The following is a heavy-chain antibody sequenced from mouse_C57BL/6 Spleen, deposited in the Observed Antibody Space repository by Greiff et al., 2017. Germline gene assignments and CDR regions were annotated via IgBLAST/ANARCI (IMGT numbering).Heavy chain of an antibody. CDR3: ARDEGYGSSYWYFDV. Sequence: EVNLVESEGGLVQPGSSMKLSCTASGFTFSDYYMAWVRQVPEKGLEWVANINYDGSSTYYLDSLKSRFIISRDNAKNILYLQMSSLKSEDTATYYCARDEGYGSSYWYFDVWGTGTTVTVSS. D-gene: IGHD1-1*01. CDR1: GFTFSDYY. J-gene: IGHJ1*03. V-gene: IGHV5-16*01. CDR2: INYDGSST.